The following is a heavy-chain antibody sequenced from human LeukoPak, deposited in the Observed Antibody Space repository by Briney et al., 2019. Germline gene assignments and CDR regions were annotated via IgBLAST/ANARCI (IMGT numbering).Heavy chain of an antibody. V-gene: IGHV4-34*01. CDR2: INHSGST. CDR1: GGSFSGYY. Sequence: SETLSLTCAVNGGSFSGYYWSWIRQPPGKGLEWIGEINHSGSTNYNPSLKSRVTISVDTSKNQFSLKLSSVTAADTAVYYCARERARDYGGNLDAFDIWGQGTMVTVSS. D-gene: IGHD4-23*01. CDR3: ARERARDYGGNLDAFDI. J-gene: IGHJ3*02.